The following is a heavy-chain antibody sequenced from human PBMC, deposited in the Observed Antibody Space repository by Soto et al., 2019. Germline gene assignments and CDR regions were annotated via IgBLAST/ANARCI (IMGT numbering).Heavy chain of an antibody. D-gene: IGHD6-19*01. CDR1: GFTFSDLY. CDR3: VGGLKDSSGWYHFDY. V-gene: IGHV3-72*01. Sequence: GGSLRLSCAASGFTFSDLYMDWVRQTPGKGLEWVGRSRNKANSYTTEYAGSVKGRFTVSRDDSKNSLHLEMNSLKTEETAVYYCVGGLKDSSGWYHFDYWGQGTLVTVSS. J-gene: IGHJ4*02. CDR2: SRNKANSYTT.